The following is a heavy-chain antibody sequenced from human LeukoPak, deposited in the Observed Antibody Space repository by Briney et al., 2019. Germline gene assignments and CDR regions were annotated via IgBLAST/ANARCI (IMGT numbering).Heavy chain of an antibody. J-gene: IGHJ5*02. CDR3: AGDQIVVVRAAYNWFDP. D-gene: IGHD2-2*01. CDR1: GGTFSSYA. CDR2: IIPIFGIA. V-gene: IGHV1-69*04. Sequence: SVKVSCKASGGTFSSYAISWVRPAPRQGLEWMGRIIPIFGIANYAQKFQGRVTITADKSTSTAYMELSSLRSEETAVYYCAGDQIVVVRAAYNWFDPWGQGTLVTVSS.